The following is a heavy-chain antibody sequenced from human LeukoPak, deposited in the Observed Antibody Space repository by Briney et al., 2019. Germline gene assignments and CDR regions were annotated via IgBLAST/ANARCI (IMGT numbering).Heavy chain of an antibody. CDR2: FDPEDGEA. Sequence: ASVKVSCKVSGYTLTELSMHWVRQAPGKGLEWMGGFDPEDGEAIYAQKFQGRVTMTEDTSTDTAYMELSSLRSEDTAVYYCAGWGYSGYDGDYWGQGTLVTVSS. V-gene: IGHV1-24*01. J-gene: IGHJ4*02. CDR1: GYTLTELS. D-gene: IGHD5-12*01. CDR3: AGWGYSGYDGDY.